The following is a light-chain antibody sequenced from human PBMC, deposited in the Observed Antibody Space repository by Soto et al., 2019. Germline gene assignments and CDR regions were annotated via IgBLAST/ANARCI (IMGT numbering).Light chain of an antibody. Sequence: ERVMTQSPATLSVSPGERATLSCRASQSVSILLAWYQQKPGQAPRLLIYGASSRAAGIPDRFSGSGSGTDFTLTISSLEPEDFAVYYCQQRSNWPGTFGQGTKVDI. J-gene: IGKJ1*01. CDR1: QSVSIL. CDR2: GAS. V-gene: IGKV3-11*01. CDR3: QQRSNWPGT.